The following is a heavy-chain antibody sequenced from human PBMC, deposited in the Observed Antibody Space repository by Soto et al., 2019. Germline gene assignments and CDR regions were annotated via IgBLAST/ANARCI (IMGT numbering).Heavy chain of an antibody. CDR2: IYWNDDK. CDR1: GFSLSTSGVG. CDR3: AHTTYYYGSGSYYIWY. J-gene: IGHJ4*02. Sequence: SVPTRVNPTQTLTLTCTFSGFSLSTSGVGVGWIRQPPGKALEWLALIYWNDDKRYSPSLKSRLTITKDTSKNQVVLTMTNMDPVDTATYYCAHTTYYYGSGSYYIWYWGQGTLVTVSS. V-gene: IGHV2-5*01. D-gene: IGHD3-10*01.